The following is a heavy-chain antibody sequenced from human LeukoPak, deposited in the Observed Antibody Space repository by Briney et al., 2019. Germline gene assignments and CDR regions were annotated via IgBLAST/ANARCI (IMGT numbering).Heavy chain of an antibody. Sequence: SETLSLTCTVSGYSISTGYFWGWIRPTPGKGLEWIGSIYHSGTTYYNPSLKSRVTISADTSENQFSLKLNSVTAADTAVYYCARDGSYYRDWFDPWGQGTLVTVS. CDR1: GYSISTGYF. CDR3: ARDGSYYRDWFDP. D-gene: IGHD1-26*01. J-gene: IGHJ5*02. CDR2: IYHSGTT. V-gene: IGHV4-38-2*02.